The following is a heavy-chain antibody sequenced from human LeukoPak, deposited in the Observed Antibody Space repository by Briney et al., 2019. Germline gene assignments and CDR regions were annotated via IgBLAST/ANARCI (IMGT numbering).Heavy chain of an antibody. J-gene: IGHJ4*02. Sequence: ASVKVSCKTSGYNFLAHYIHWVRQAPGQGLEWMGWINSNTGGRMLAQKFEGGASLTRDTATTTAYLEVSRLTGDDTAVYFCARDLYGSLSYGLDTWGQGTLVIVSS. CDR1: GYNFLAHY. CDR2: INSNTGGR. V-gene: IGHV1-2*02. CDR3: ARDLYGSLSYGLDT. D-gene: IGHD3-16*01.